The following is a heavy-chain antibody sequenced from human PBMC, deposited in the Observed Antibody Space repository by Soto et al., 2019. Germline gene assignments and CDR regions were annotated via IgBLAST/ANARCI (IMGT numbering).Heavy chain of an antibody. Sequence: SVKVSCKASGGTFSSYAISWVRQAPGQGLEWMGGIIPIFGTANYAQKFQGRVTITADESTSTAYMELSSLRSEDTAVYYCARGSLTTENYYYYGMDVWGQGTTVTVSS. CDR3: ARGSLTTENYYYYGMDV. V-gene: IGHV1-69*13. CDR1: GGTFSSYA. J-gene: IGHJ6*02. CDR2: IIPIFGTA. D-gene: IGHD4-4*01.